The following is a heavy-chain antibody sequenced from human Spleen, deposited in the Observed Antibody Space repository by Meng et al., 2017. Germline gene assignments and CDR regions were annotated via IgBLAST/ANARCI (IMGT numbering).Heavy chain of an antibody. J-gene: IGHJ6*02. CDR2: ISGDST. D-gene: IGHD4-17*01. Sequence: GESLKISCAASGFTVSSNEMSWVRQAPGKGLEWVSFISGDSTYYADSGKGRFTISRDNSKNTLYLQMNSLRAEDTAVYYCAKLTDYGVLYYYYYYGMDVWGQGTTVTVSS. CDR3: AKLTDYGVLYYYYYYGMDV. V-gene: IGHV3-38-3*01. CDR1: GFTVSSNE.